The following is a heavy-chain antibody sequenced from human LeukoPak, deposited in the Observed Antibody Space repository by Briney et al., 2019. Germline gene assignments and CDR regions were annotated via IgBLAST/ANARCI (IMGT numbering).Heavy chain of an antibody. Sequence: GGSLRLSCAASGFTFSSYSMNWVRQAPGKGLEWVSSISSSSSYIYYADSVKGRFTISRDNAKNSLYLQMNSLRAEDTAVYYCARHYDFWSGYYPQGCMGVWGQGTTVTVSS. J-gene: IGHJ6*02. CDR3: ARHYDFWSGYYPQGCMGV. CDR1: GFTFSSYS. V-gene: IGHV3-21*01. D-gene: IGHD3-3*01. CDR2: ISSSSSYI.